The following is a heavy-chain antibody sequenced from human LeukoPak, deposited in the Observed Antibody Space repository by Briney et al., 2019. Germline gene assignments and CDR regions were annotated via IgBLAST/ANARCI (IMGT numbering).Heavy chain of an antibody. J-gene: IGHJ3*01. Sequence: GSLRLSCAASGFIFNNYALSWVRQTPGKGLEWVSAISGSGRNTYYADSVKGRFTISRDNSRSTVDLQMNSLRVEDTGIYYCARDEIPSGTWGQGTMVIVSS. D-gene: IGHD6-25*01. CDR2: ISGSGRNT. V-gene: IGHV3-23*01. CDR1: GFIFNNYA. CDR3: ARDEIPSGT.